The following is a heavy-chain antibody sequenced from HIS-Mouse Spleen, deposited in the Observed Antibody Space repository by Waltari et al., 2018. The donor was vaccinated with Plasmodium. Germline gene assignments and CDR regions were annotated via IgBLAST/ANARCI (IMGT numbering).Heavy chain of an antibody. CDR2: ISGYNGNT. J-gene: IGHJ4*02. CDR1: GYTFSSYG. D-gene: IGHD1-26*01. V-gene: IGHV1-18*01. CDR3: ARLLPWVHGHFDY. Sequence: QVPLVQSGAEGKRPVASVKVSCKASGYTFSSYGIRRVRQAPGQGLGWMGWISGYNGNTNYAQKVQGRVTMTTDTSTSTAYMELRSLRSDDTAVYYCARLLPWVHGHFDYWGQGTLVTVSS.